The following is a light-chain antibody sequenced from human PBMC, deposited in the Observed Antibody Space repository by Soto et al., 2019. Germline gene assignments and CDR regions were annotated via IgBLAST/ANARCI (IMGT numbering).Light chain of an antibody. J-gene: IGKJ1*01. V-gene: IGKV1-27*01. CDR1: QGISNY. CDR3: QKYNSAPRA. CDR2: AAS. Sequence: DIQMTQSPSSLSASVGDRVTITCRASQGISNYLAWYQQKPGKVPKLLISAASTLQSGVPSRFSGSGSGTDFTLTSSSLQPDEVATYDCQKYNSAPRAFGQGTKVVIK.